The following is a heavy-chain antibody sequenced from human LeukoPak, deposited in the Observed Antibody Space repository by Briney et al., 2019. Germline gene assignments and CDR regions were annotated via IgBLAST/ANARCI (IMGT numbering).Heavy chain of an antibody. Sequence: GSLRLSCAASGLAFNNYAMTWVRQPPGKGLEWIGEINHSGSTNYNPSLKSRVTISVDTSKNQFSLKLSSVTAADTAVYYCARKSRIAAAVTAGGIDYWGQGTLVTVSS. V-gene: IGHV4-34*01. CDR2: INHSGST. J-gene: IGHJ4*02. CDR1: GLAFNNYA. CDR3: ARKSRIAAAVTAGGIDY. D-gene: IGHD6-13*01.